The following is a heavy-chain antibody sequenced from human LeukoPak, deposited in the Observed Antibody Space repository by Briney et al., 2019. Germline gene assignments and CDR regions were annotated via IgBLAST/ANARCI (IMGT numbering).Heavy chain of an antibody. CDR1: GFTVSSYY. CDR3: ARSYSNHLFGMDV. CDR2: MYSGGST. D-gene: IGHD4-11*01. Sequence: GGSLRLSCAVSGFTVSSYYMTWVRQAPGKGLEWVSVMYSGGSTYYADSVKGRVAISRDNSQNTVFLQMNSVRVEDTAVYYCARSYSNHLFGMDVWGQGTAVTVSS. V-gene: IGHV3-66*01. J-gene: IGHJ6*02.